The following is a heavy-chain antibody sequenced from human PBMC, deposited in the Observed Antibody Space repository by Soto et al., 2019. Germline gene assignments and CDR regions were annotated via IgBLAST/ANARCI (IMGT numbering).Heavy chain of an antibody. CDR1: GFTFSSYA. CDR2: ISGSGGST. Sequence: GGSLRLSCAASGFTFSSYAMSWVRQAPGKGLEWVSAISGSGGSTYYADSVKGRFTISRDNSKNTLYLQMNSLRAEDTAVYYCAKLNYYDSSGYLDYWGQGTLVTVSS. V-gene: IGHV3-23*01. J-gene: IGHJ4*02. CDR3: AKLNYYDSSGYLDY. D-gene: IGHD3-22*01.